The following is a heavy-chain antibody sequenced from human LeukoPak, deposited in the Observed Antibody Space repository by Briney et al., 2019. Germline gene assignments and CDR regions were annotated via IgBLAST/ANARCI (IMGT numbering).Heavy chain of an antibody. D-gene: IGHD3-9*01. Sequence: PGGSLRLSCVASGFTFSSYAMHWVRQAPGKGLEWVAVISYDGSNKYYADSVKGRFTISRDNSKNTLYLQMNSLRAEDTAVYYCAREGVFDWFYYYYGMDVWGQGTTVTVSS. CDR1: GFTFSSYA. CDR2: ISYDGSNK. V-gene: IGHV3-30-3*01. J-gene: IGHJ6*02. CDR3: AREGVFDWFYYYYGMDV.